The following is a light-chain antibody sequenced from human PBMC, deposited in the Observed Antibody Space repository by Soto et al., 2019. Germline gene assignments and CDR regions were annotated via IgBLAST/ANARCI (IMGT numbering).Light chain of an antibody. J-gene: IGKJ1*01. CDR2: KAS. CDR1: QSISSW. V-gene: IGKV1-5*03. Sequence: DIQMTQSPSNLSASVGDRVSITCRASQSISSWLAWYQQKPGKVPKLLIYKASSLESGVPSRFSGSGSGTEFTLTISSLQPDDFATYYCQQYNSYSQTVGQVTKVEIK. CDR3: QQYNSYSQT.